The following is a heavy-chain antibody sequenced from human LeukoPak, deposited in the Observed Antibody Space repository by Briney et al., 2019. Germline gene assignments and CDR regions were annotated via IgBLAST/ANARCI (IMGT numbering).Heavy chain of an antibody. CDR2: IIPIFGTA. J-gene: IGHJ4*02. Sequence: GASVKVSCKASGGTFSSYAISWVRQAPGQGLEWMGGIIPIFGTANYAQKFQGRVTITADESTSTAYMELSSLRSEDTAVYYCVKDRYSSGWLHYFDYWGQGTLVTVSS. D-gene: IGHD6-19*01. V-gene: IGHV1-69*01. CDR1: GGTFSSYA. CDR3: VKDRYSSGWLHYFDY.